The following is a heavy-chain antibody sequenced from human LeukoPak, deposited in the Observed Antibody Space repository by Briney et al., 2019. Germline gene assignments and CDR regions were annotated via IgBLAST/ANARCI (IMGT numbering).Heavy chain of an antibody. J-gene: IGHJ1*01. Sequence: QSGPTLVEPTQTLTLTCTFSGFSLSSRGVGVSWVRQPPGKAPEWLTLIYWDDEKRYNPSLKSRLTIIKDTSKNQVVLTMANMDSVDTGTYYCAHSRDYYDSSGLGGIHHWGQGTLVTVSS. CDR2: IYWDDEK. CDR1: GFSLSSRGVG. D-gene: IGHD3-22*01. CDR3: AHSRDYYDSSGLGGIHH. V-gene: IGHV2-5*02.